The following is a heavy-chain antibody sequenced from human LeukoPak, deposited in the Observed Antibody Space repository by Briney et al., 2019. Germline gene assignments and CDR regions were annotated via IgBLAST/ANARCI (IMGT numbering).Heavy chain of an antibody. Sequence: SVKVSCKASGGTFSSYAISWVRQAPGQGLEWMGGIIPIFGTANYAQKFQGRVTITADESTSTAYMELGSLRSEDTAVYYCARSRDGYNYVAFDYWGQGTLVTVSS. CDR1: GGTFSSYA. V-gene: IGHV1-69*01. D-gene: IGHD5-24*01. CDR2: IIPIFGTA. J-gene: IGHJ4*02. CDR3: ARSRDGYNYVAFDY.